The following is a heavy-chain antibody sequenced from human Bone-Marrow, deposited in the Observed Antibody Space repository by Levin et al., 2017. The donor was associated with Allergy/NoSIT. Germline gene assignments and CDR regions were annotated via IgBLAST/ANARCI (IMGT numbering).Heavy chain of an antibody. V-gene: IGHV3-48*01. D-gene: IGHD3-3*01. Sequence: ETLSLTCAASGFTFSSYSMNWVRQPPGKGLEWVSYISSSSSTIYYADSVKGRFTISRDNAKNSLYLQMNSLRAEDTAVYYCASGDKGYWGQGTLVTVSS. J-gene: IGHJ4*02. CDR3: ASGDKGY. CDR2: ISSSSSTI. CDR1: GFTFSSYS.